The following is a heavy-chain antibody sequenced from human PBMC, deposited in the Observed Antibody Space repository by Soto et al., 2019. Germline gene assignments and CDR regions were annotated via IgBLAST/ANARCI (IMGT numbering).Heavy chain of an antibody. CDR1: GGSFSGYY. CDR3: ARTRDYADYVMVFEY. Sequence: PSETLSLTCAVYGGSFSGYYWSWIRQPPGKGLEWIGEINHSGSTNYNPSLKGRVTISVDTSKNQFSLKLSSVTAADTAVYYCARTRDYADYVMVFEYWGQGTLVTVSS. CDR2: INHSGST. D-gene: IGHD4-17*01. J-gene: IGHJ4*02. V-gene: IGHV4-34*01.